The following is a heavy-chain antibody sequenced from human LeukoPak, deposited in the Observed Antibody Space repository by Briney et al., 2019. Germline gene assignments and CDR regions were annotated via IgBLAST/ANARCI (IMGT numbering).Heavy chain of an antibody. CDR2: IKQDGSEK. J-gene: IGHJ6*03. V-gene: IGHV3-7*01. Sequence: GGSLRLSCAASGFTFSSYWMSWVRQAPGKGLEWVANIKQDGSEKYYVDSVKGRFTISRDNAKNSLYLQMNSLRAEDTAVYYCARVADYYYYYMDVWGKGTTVTISS. CDR3: ARVADYYYYYMDV. CDR1: GFTFSSYW.